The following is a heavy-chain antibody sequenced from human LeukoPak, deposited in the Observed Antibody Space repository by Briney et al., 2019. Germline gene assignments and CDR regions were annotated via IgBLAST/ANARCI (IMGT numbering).Heavy chain of an antibody. J-gene: IGHJ4*02. V-gene: IGHV1-69*05. CDR2: IIPIFGTA. CDR1: GGTFSSYA. CDR3: ARDAYPNGGNPY. Sequence: GASVKVSCKASGGTFSSYAISWVRQAPGQGLEWMGRIIPIFGTANYAQKFQGRVTVTTDESTSTAYMELSSLRSEDTAVYYCARDAYPNGGNPYWGQGTLVTVSS. D-gene: IGHD4-23*01.